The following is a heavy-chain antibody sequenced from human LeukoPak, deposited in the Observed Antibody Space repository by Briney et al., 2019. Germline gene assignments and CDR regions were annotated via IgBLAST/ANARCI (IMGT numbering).Heavy chain of an antibody. D-gene: IGHD3-22*01. Sequence: GGSLRLSCAASGFTVSSNYMSWVRQAPGKGMEWVSVFYSGGSTYYSDSLMGRFTISRDNSKNPLYLQLNSLRAEDTAVYYCARLDDISELRFDLWGQGTLVTVSS. J-gene: IGHJ5*02. CDR3: ARLDDISELRFDL. V-gene: IGHV3-53*01. CDR1: GFTVSSNY. CDR2: FYSGGST.